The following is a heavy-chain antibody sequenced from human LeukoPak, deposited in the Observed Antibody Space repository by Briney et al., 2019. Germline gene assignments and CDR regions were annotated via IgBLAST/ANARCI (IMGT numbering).Heavy chain of an antibody. CDR2: ISAYKGNT. CDR3: ARVSTNSRVAGYDPQWYFDL. Sequence: PGASVKVSCKASGYTFINYGFTWVRQAPGQGLEWMGWISAYKGNTNYLQKLQGRVTMTTDTSTNTAYMKLRSLRSDDTAVYYCARVSTNSRVAGYDPQWYFDLWGRGTLVTVSS. V-gene: IGHV1-18*01. CDR1: GYTFINYG. J-gene: IGHJ2*01. D-gene: IGHD2/OR15-2a*01.